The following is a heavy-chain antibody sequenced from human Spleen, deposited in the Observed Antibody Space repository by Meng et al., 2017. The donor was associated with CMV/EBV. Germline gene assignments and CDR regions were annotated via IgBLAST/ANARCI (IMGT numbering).Heavy chain of an antibody. D-gene: IGHD2-2*01. CDR1: GNTFTNYY. Sequence: ASVKVSCKASGNTFTNYYVHWVRQAPGQGLEWMGIFNPTGGSTSYAQKFQGRVTMTRDTSISTAYMELSRLRSDDTAVYYCARYCSSTSCPHNWFDPWGQGTLVTVSS. CDR3: ARYCSSTSCPHNWFDP. J-gene: IGHJ5*02. CDR2: FNPTGGST. V-gene: IGHV1-46*01.